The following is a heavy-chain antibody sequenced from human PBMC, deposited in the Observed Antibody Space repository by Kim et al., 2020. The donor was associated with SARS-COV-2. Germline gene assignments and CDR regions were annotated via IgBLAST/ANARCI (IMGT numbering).Heavy chain of an antibody. V-gene: IGHV3-21*01. J-gene: IGHJ4*02. Sequence: YIDYTGPVKGRLPIPRDNAKNSLYLQMNSLRAEDTAVYYCASHNYGHIDYWGQGTLVTVSS. CDR3: ASHNYGHIDY. CDR2: YI. D-gene: IGHD5-18*01.